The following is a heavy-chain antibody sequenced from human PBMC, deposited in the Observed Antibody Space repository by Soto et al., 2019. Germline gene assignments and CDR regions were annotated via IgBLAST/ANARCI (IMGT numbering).Heavy chain of an antibody. Sequence: QVQLVESGGGVVQPGRSLRLSCAASGFTFSSYGMHWVRQAPGKGLEWVAVISYDGSNKYYADSVKGRFTISRDNSKNTLYLQMNSLRAEDTAVYYCAKAPFDYDFWSGLLYYYGMDVWGQGTTVTVSS. CDR1: GFTFSSYG. CDR2: ISYDGSNK. CDR3: AKAPFDYDFWSGLLYYYGMDV. J-gene: IGHJ6*02. D-gene: IGHD3-3*01. V-gene: IGHV3-30*18.